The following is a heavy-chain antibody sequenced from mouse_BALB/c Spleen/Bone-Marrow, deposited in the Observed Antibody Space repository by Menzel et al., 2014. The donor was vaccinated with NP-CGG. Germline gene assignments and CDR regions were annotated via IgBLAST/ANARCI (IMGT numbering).Heavy chain of an antibody. CDR2: IYPGTNST. V-gene: IGHV1-55*01. Sequence: QVQLQQSGAELVKPGTSVKMSCKASGYTFTSYWMHWVKQGPGQGLEWVGDIYPGTNSTNYNEKFKTKATLTVDTSSSTAYMQLSSPTSEDSAVYYCAREEDFFDYWGQGTTLTVSS. CDR3: AREEDFFDY. J-gene: IGHJ2*01. CDR1: GYTFTSYW.